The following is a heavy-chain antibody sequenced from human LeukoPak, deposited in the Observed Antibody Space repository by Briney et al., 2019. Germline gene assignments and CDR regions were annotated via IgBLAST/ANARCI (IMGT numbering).Heavy chain of an antibody. D-gene: IGHD6-6*01. V-gene: IGHV1-8*03. J-gene: IGHJ6*03. Sequence: GASVKVSCKASAYTFTSYDINWVRQATGQGLEWMGWMNPNSGNTGYAQKFQGRVTITRNTSISTAYMELSSLRSEDTAVYYCARYVSSIAARPRYYYYTDVWGKGTTVTVSS. CDR3: ARYVSSIAARPRYYYYTDV. CDR2: MNPNSGNT. CDR1: AYTFTSYD.